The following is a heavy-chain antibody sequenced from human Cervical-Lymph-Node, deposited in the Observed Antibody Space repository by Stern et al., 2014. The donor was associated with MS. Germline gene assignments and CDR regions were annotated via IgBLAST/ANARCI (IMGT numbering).Heavy chain of an antibody. V-gene: IGHV3-53*01. CDR2: IYSGGRT. D-gene: IGHD4-17*01. CDR3: ARSSTNYGDYYNWFDP. CDR1: GFTVSSNY. Sequence: EVQLVESGGGLIQPGGSLRLSCAASGFTVSSNYMSWVRQAPGKGLEWVSGIYSGGRTYYADSVKGRFTISRDNSKNTLYLQMNSLRAEDTAVYYCARSSTNYGDYYNWFDPWGQGTLVTGS. J-gene: IGHJ5*02.